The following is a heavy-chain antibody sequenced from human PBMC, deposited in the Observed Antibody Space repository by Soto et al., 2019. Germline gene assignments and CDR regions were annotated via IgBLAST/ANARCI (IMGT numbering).Heavy chain of an antibody. J-gene: IGHJ5*02. V-gene: IGHV3-23*01. CDR1: GFTFSSYA. CDR2: ISGSGGST. D-gene: IGHD3-22*01. CDR3: AKGRHYYDSSGYYPINWFDP. Sequence: PGGSLRLSCAASGFTFSSYAMSWVRQAPGKGLEWVSTISGSGGSTYYADSVKGRFTISRDNSKNTLYLQMNSLRAEDTAVYYCAKGRHYYDSSGYYPINWFDPWGQGTLVTVSS.